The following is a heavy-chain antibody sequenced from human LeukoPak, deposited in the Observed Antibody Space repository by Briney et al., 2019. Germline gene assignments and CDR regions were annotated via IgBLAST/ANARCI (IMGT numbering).Heavy chain of an antibody. CDR1: GLTVSTNY. CDR3: ARDLDYFDSSGSHRRRNYFDY. J-gene: IGHJ4*02. CDR2: IHSDGST. Sequence: PGGSLRLSCAASGLTVSTNYMTWVRQAPGKGLEWVSIIHSDGSTYYADSVKGRFTISRDNYKNTLYLQMNSLRGVDTAMYYCARDLDYFDSSGSHRRRNYFDYWGQGTLVTVSS. D-gene: IGHD3-22*01. V-gene: IGHV3-53*01.